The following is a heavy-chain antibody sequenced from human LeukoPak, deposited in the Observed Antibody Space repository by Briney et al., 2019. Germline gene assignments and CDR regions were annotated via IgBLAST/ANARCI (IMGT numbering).Heavy chain of an antibody. V-gene: IGHV4-59*01. CDR3: ARGKYYFAY. CDR1: VDSMSGYY. J-gene: IGHJ4*02. Sequence: PSETLSLTCTVSVDSMSGYYWSWIRQPPGKGLEWIGYMYYSGNTNYNPSLKSRLTTSLDTSKNQFSLKLSSVTAADTAVYYCARGKYYFAYWGQGTLVTVSS. CDR2: MYYSGNT.